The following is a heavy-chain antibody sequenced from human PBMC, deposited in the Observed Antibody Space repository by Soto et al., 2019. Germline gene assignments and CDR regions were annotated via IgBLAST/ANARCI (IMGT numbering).Heavy chain of an antibody. Sequence: ASVKVSCKASGYTFTSYGISWVRQAPGQGLEWMGWISAYNGNTNYAQKLQGRVTMTTNKSTSTAYMELRSLRSDDTAVYYCASSSNTYYYESSGYYYDYWGQGTLVTVSS. V-gene: IGHV1-18*01. J-gene: IGHJ4*02. D-gene: IGHD3-22*01. CDR3: ASSSNTYYYESSGYYYDY. CDR1: GYTFTSYG. CDR2: ISAYNGNT.